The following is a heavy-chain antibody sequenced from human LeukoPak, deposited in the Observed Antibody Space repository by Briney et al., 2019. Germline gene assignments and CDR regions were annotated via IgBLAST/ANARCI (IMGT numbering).Heavy chain of an antibody. Sequence: GGSLRLSCATSGFIVSNNYMSWVRQAAGKGLEWVSIMDRGYRKNYLDSVKGRFTISRDSSRNMVYLQMNSLRAEDTAVYYCARVAFRSSSYISRIDYWGQGTLVTVSS. CDR1: GFIVSNNY. D-gene: IGHD6-6*01. J-gene: IGHJ4*02. CDR3: ARVAFRSSSYISRIDY. CDR2: MDRGYRK. V-gene: IGHV3-53*01.